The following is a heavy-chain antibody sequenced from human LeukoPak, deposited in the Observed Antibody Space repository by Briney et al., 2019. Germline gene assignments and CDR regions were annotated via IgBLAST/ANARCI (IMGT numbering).Heavy chain of an antibody. D-gene: IGHD2-15*01. CDR2: ISAYNGNT. J-gene: IGHJ4*02. CDR1: GYTFTSYG. V-gene: IGHV1-18*01. CDR3: ARDFRKYCSGGSCYSDY. Sequence: RASVTVSCTASGYTFTSYGISWVRQAPGQGLEWMGWISAYNGNTNYAQKLQGRVTMTTDTSTSTAYMELRSLRSDDTAVYYCARDFRKYCSGGSCYSDYWGQGTLVTVSS.